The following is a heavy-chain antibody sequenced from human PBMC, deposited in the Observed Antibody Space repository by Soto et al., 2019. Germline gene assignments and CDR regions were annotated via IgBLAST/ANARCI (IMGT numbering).Heavy chain of an antibody. Sequence: EVQLVESGGGLVQPGGSLRLSCAASGFTFSSYSMNWVLQAPGKGLEWVSYISSSSSTIYYADSVKGRFTISRNNDEDTLHLPMNGLRAEDTAVYYCARHAETPGFCRGYNPLYFDYWGQGTLVTVSS. V-gene: IGHV3-48*01. CDR1: GFTFSSYS. CDR3: ARHAETPGFCRGYNPLYFDY. D-gene: IGHD3-3*01. J-gene: IGHJ4*02. CDR2: ISSSSSTI.